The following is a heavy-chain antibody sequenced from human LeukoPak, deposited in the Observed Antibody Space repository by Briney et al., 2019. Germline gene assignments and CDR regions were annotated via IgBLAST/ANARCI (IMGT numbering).Heavy chain of an antibody. Sequence: SETLSLTCSVSADSLSSSRSYWGWIRQPPGKGLERVGTVSYNGRTYYNPSLKSRVAISIDTSKNLFSMNLTSMTAADTAFYFCARHRGGGAYSFYHWSQATLVTVSS. CDR2: VSYNGRT. V-gene: IGHV4-39*01. CDR3: ARHRGGGAYSFYH. D-gene: IGHD2-15*01. CDR1: ADSLSSSRSY. J-gene: IGHJ4*02.